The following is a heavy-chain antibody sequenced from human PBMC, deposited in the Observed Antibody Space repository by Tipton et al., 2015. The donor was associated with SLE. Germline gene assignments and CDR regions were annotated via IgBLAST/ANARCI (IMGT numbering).Heavy chain of an antibody. Sequence: TLSLTCTVPGGSISSYYWSWIRQPPGKGLEWIGYISYSGSTNYNPSLKSRVTISVDTSKNQFSLKLSSVTAADTAVYYCARHRFWSGYYYYGMDVWGQGTTVTVSS. D-gene: IGHD3-3*01. CDR2: ISYSGST. V-gene: IGHV4-59*08. CDR1: GGSISSYY. J-gene: IGHJ6*02. CDR3: ARHRFWSGYYYYGMDV.